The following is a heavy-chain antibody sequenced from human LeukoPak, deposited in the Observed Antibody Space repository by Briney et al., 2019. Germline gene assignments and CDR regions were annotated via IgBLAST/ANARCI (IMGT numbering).Heavy chain of an antibody. D-gene: IGHD6-19*01. CDR2: INPNSGGT. CDR1: GYTFTGYY. J-gene: IGHJ4*02. CDR3: ARDLPSGWLVYFDY. V-gene: IGHV1-2*06. Sequence: GASVTVSCKASGYTFTGYYMHWVRQAPGQGLEWMGRINPNSGGTNYAQKFQGRVTMTRDTSISTAYMELSRLRSDDTAVYYCARDLPSGWLVYFDYWGQGTLVTVSS.